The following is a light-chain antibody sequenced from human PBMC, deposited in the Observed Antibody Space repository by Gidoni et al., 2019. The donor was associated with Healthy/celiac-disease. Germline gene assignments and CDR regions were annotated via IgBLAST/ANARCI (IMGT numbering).Light chain of an antibody. CDR3: QQYNRYPYT. CDR1: QSISSW. V-gene: IGKV1-5*01. J-gene: IGKJ2*01. CDR2: DAS. Sequence: DIKMTQSPSTLSASVGDRVTITCRASQSISSWLAWYQQKPGKAPKLLIYDASSLESGVPSRFSGSESGTEFTLTISSLQPDDFATYYCQQYNRYPYTFGQGTKLEIK.